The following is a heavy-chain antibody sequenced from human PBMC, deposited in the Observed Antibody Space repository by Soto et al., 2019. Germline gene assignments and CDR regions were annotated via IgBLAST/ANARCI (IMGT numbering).Heavy chain of an antibody. CDR1: GLTSSSYS. Sequence: PGGSLRLSCAASGLTSSSYSMNWVRQAPGKGLEWVSSISSSSSYIYYADSVKGRFTISRDNAKNSLYLQMNSLRAEDTAVYYCEREGYYDSSGYEAWGQGTLVTVSS. J-gene: IGHJ5*02. CDR2: ISSSSSYI. D-gene: IGHD3-22*01. CDR3: EREGYYDSSGYEA. V-gene: IGHV3-21*01.